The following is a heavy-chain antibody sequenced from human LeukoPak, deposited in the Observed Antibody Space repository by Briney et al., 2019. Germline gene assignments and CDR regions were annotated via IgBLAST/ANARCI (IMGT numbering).Heavy chain of an antibody. V-gene: IGHV3-30*03. CDR2: ISYDGSNK. J-gene: IGHJ1*01. CDR3: ADHGGNSGYLQH. CDR1: GFTFSSYG. Sequence: GRSLRLSCAASGFTFSSYGMHWVRQAPGKGLEWVAVISYDGSNKYYADSVKGRFTISRDNSKNTLYLQMNSLRAEDTAVYYCADHGGNSGYLQHWGQGTLVTVSS. D-gene: IGHD4-23*01.